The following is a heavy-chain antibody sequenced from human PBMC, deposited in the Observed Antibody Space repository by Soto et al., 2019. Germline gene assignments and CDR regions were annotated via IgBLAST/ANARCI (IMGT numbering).Heavy chain of an antibody. J-gene: IGHJ6*02. CDR2: IYPGDSDT. CDR1: GYSFTSYW. D-gene: IGHD2-15*01. Sequence: PGESLKISCKGSGYSFTSYWIGWVRQMPGKGLEWMGIIYPGDSDTRYSPSFQGQVTISADKSISTAYLQWSSLKAPDTAMYYCARVGTATVVRNYYYGMDVWGQGTTVTVSS. CDR3: ARVGTATVVRNYYYGMDV. V-gene: IGHV5-51*01.